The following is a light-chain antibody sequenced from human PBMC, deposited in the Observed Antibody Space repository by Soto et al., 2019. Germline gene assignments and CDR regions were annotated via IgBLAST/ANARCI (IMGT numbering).Light chain of an antibody. V-gene: IGKV1-33*01. CDR3: QVRNIWPPVI. CDR2: DAS. Sequence: DIQLTQSPSSLSATVGDRVTITCQASQDIRKYLNWYQQKPGKAPKLLIYDASNRETGVPSRFSGSGSGTDFSLSIDSLQPEDIATYYCQVRNIWPPVIFGQGTRLEIK. J-gene: IGKJ5*01. CDR1: QDIRKY.